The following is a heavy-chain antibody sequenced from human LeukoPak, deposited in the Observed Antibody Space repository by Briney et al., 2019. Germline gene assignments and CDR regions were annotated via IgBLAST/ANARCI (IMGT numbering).Heavy chain of an antibody. CDR2: SDPEDGER. Sequence: ATVKVSCKVSGKTLSDLSIHWLRQPPGKGLEWLGGSDPEDGERIYAQMFQGRVTMTEDTSIDTAYMELSSLRSEDTAVYYCVTGFTTMAVDYFDYWGQGTLVTVSP. CDR3: VTGFTTMAVDYFDY. V-gene: IGHV1-24*01. J-gene: IGHJ4*02. CDR1: GKTLSDLS. D-gene: IGHD5-18*01.